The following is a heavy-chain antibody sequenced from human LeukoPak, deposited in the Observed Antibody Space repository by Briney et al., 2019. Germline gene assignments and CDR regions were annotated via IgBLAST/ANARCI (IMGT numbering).Heavy chain of an antibody. D-gene: IGHD3-22*01. CDR3: AKGLGTSGYHDY. CDR2: ISDSGDRT. CDR1: GFPFSNYA. Sequence: GGSLRLSCAASGFPFSNYAMTWVRQAPGKGLERVSGISDSGDRTYYADSVKGRFAISRDNSKNMLYLQMNSLRGEDTAVYYCAKGLGTSGYHDYGGQGTLVTVSS. V-gene: IGHV3-23*01. J-gene: IGHJ4*02.